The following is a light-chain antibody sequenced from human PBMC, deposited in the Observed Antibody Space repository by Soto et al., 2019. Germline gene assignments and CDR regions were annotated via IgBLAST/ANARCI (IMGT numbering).Light chain of an antibody. CDR1: QSVLYSSNNKNY. Sequence: DIVMTQSPDSLAVSLGERATINCKSSQSVLYSSNNKNYLAWYQQKPGQPPKLLIYWASTRESGVPDRFSDSGSGTDFTLTISSLQAEDVAVYYCQQYYSTPFTFGTGTKVDIK. CDR2: WAS. CDR3: QQYYSTPFT. J-gene: IGKJ3*01. V-gene: IGKV4-1*01.